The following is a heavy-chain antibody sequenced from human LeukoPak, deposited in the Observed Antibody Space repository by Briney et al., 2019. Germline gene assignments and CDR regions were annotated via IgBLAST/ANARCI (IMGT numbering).Heavy chain of an antibody. D-gene: IGHD6-13*01. CDR1: GGTFSSYA. J-gene: IGHJ4*02. CDR2: MNPNSGNT. V-gene: IGHV1-8*02. CDR3: ARGWQDRMQQLAY. Sequence: GASVKVSCKASGGTFSSYAISWVRQATGQGLEWMGWMNPNSGNTGYAQKFQGRVTMTRNTSITTAYMELSSLRSEDTAVYYCARGWQDRMQQLAYWGQGTLVTVSS.